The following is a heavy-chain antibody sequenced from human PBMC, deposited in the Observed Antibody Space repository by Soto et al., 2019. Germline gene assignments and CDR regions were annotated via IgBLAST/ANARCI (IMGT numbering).Heavy chain of an antibody. CDR3: ARAPVLRFLEWLPTDDNWFDP. Sequence: GASVKVSFKASGYTFTSYGISWVRQAPGQGLEWMGWISAYNGNTNYAQKLQGRVTMTTDTSTSTAYMELRSLRSDDTAVYYCARAPVLRFLEWLPTDDNWFDPWGQGTLVTVSS. J-gene: IGHJ5*02. CDR2: ISAYNGNT. D-gene: IGHD3-3*01. V-gene: IGHV1-18*04. CDR1: GYTFTSYG.